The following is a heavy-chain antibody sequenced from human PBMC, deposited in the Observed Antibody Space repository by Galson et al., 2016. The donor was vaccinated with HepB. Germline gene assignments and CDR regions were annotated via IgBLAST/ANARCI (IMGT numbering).Heavy chain of an antibody. CDR3: AIGSTVWPPRALGS. CDR2: NIPKIGSA. Sequence: SVKVSCKASGATLTDYTVSWVRQAPGQGLEWMGRNIPKIGSADFLQRFQGRLTITADKSADTAYLKLTSLRSDDTAIYYCAIGSTVWPPRALGSWGQGTLVTVSS. J-gene: IGHJ5*02. V-gene: IGHV1-69*08. CDR1: GATLTDYT. D-gene: IGHD1-14*01.